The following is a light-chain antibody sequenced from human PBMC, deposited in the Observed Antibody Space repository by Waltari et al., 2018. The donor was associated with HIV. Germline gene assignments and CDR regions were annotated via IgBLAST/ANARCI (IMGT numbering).Light chain of an antibody. CDR3: QAWGSTTSGV. V-gene: IGLV3-1*01. CDR1: ELGDTH. Sequence: SYEVTQPPSVAVSPGQTATITCSGSELGDTHTSWYPQKPGQSPLLVIYQDNQRPSGIPERFSGSSSGHTATLTISGTLPMDEADYYCQAWGSTTSGVFGRGTRLTVL. J-gene: IGLJ3*02. CDR2: QDN.